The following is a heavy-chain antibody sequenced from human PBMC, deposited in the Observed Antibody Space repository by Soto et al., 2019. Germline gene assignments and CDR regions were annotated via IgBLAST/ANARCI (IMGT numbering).Heavy chain of an antibody. D-gene: IGHD3-9*01. CDR2: IYYSGST. J-gene: IGHJ6*02. CDR3: ARDRYFDWGPYYYGMDV. V-gene: IGHV4-30-4*01. CDR1: GGSISSGDYY. Sequence: KTSETLSLTCTVSGGSISSGDYYWSWIRQPPGKGLEWIGYIYYSGSTYYNPSLKSRVTISVDTSKNQFSLKLSSVTAADTAVYYCARDRYFDWGPYYYGMDVWGQGTTVTVSS.